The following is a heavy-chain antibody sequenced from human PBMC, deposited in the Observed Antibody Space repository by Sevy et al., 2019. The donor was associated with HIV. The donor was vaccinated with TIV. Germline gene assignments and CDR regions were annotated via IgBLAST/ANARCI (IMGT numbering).Heavy chain of an antibody. CDR1: GFTFSKYS. V-gene: IGHV3-23*01. CDR2: LSFRCGET. Sequence: GGSLRLSCAASGFTFSKYSMSWVRQPPGKGLEWVSTLSFRCGETKYADSVKGRFTISRDNSKSSVYLQMNNLRPEDTAVYYCAREGCTKPHDYWGQGTLVTVSS. D-gene: IGHD2-8*01. CDR3: AREGCTKPHDY. J-gene: IGHJ4*02.